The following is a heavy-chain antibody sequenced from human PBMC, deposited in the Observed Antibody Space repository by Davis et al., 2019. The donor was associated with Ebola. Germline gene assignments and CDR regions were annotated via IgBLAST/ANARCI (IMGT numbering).Heavy chain of an antibody. V-gene: IGHV3-7*01. J-gene: IGHJ4*02. CDR2: LNQDGSDK. CDR3: ARLQGATFDN. Sequence: GESLKISCAASGFTFSSYGMHWVRQAPGKGLEWVANLNQDGSDKYSVDSVKGRFTISRDNSKNSLYLQMNSLKAEDTAVYYCARLQGATFDNWGQGALVIVSS. D-gene: IGHD1-26*01. CDR1: GFTFSSYG.